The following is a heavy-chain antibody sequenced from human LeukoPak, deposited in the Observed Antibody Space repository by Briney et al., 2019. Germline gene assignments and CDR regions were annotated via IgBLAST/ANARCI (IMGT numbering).Heavy chain of an antibody. CDR2: INHSGST. CDR1: GGSFRNYY. J-gene: IGHJ6*02. Sequence: SETLSLTCAVYGGSFRNYYWSWIRQPPGKGLEWIGEINHSGSTKYNPSLNSRVTISVDTSKNQFSLKLTSVTAADTAVYYCARDYSGTYSYYGLDVWGQGTTVTVSS. CDR3: ARDYSGTYSYYGLDV. D-gene: IGHD6-13*01. V-gene: IGHV4-34*01.